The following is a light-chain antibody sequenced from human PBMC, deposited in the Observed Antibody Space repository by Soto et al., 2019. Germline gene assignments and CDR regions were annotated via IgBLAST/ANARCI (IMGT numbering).Light chain of an antibody. CDR3: QEYNDYSAWT. J-gene: IGKJ1*01. V-gene: IGKV1-5*03. CDR2: KAS. Sequence: DIRRTQYPCTRSASGKGTVTSTCRASQSINKWLAWYQQKPGKAPTLLIYKASILQNGVPSRFSGTESGTEINLTIRSLRPDDFATYSCQEYNDYSAWTFGQGTKVDIK. CDR1: QSINKW.